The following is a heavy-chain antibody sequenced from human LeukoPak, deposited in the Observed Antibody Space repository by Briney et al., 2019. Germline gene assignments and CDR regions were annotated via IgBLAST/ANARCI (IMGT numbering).Heavy chain of an antibody. CDR3: ARDSGYCSSTGCYYFDY. CDR1: GYTFTGYY. J-gene: IGHJ4*02. D-gene: IGHD2-2*01. Sequence: ASVKVSCKASGYTFTGYYMHWVRQAPGQGLEWMGWINPNSGDTNYAQRFQGRVTMTRDTSISTAYMDLSRLRSDDTAVYYCARDSGYCSSTGCYYFDYWAREPWSPSPQ. CDR2: INPNSGDT. V-gene: IGHV1-2*02.